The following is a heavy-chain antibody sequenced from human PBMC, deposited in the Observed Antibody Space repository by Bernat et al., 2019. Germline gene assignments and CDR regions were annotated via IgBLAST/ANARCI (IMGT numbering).Heavy chain of an antibody. CDR3: ARSYYYGSGSYYYYYMDV. Sequence: QVQLVQSGAEVKKPGASVTVSCKASGYTFTGYYMHWVRQAPGQGLEWMGRINPNSGGTNDAQKFQGRGTMTRDTSISTAYMEVSRLRTDDTAVDYCARSYYYGSGSYYYYYMDVWGKGTTVTVSS. CDR2: INPNSGGT. V-gene: IGHV1-2*06. J-gene: IGHJ6*03. D-gene: IGHD3-10*01. CDR1: GYTFTGYY.